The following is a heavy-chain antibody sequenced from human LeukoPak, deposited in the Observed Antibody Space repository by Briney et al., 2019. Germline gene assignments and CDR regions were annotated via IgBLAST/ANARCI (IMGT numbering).Heavy chain of an antibody. CDR1: GGSISSSHYY. CDR2: IYYSGST. D-gene: IGHD3-3*01. CDR3: ARQVEDFWSGQNWFDP. Sequence: SETLSLTCTVSGGSISSSHYYWGWIRQPPGKGLEWIGSIYYSGSTYYNPSLKSRVTISVDTSKNQFSLKLSSVTAADTAVYYCARQVEDFWSGQNWFDPWGQGTLVTVSS. J-gene: IGHJ5*02. V-gene: IGHV4-39*01.